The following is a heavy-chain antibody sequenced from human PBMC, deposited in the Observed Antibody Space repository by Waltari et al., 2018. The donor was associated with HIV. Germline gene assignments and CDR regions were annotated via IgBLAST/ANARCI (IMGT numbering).Heavy chain of an antibody. D-gene: IGHD4-17*01. Sequence: QVQLQQWGAGLLRPSETLSLTCAVYGGSFSGYYWSWIRQAPGNGLEWIGELNHSGSSNFSPSRKSRVTISVDTSKNQFALRVRSVTAADTAVYYCARDSVPSFDYGDYYYYGMDVWSRGTTVTVSS. CDR1: GGSFSGYY. CDR3: ARDSVPSFDYGDYYYYGMDV. J-gene: IGHJ6*01. V-gene: IGHV4-34*01. CDR2: LNHSGSS.